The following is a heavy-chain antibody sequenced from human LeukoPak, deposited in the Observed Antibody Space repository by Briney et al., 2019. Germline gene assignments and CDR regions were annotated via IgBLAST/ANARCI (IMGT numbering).Heavy chain of an antibody. CDR3: ARSPDCYDSSGLDY. V-gene: IGHV4-61*02. CDR2: IYTSGST. CDR1: GGSISSGSYY. D-gene: IGHD3-22*01. J-gene: IGHJ4*02. Sequence: SQTLSLTCTVSGGSISSGSYYWSWIRQPAGKGLEWIGRIYTSGSTNYNPSLKSRVTISVDTSKNQFSLKLSSVTAADTAVYYCARSPDCYDSSGLDYWGQGTLVTVSS.